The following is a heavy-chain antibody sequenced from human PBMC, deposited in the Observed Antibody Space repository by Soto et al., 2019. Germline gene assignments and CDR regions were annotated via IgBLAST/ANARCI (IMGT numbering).Heavy chain of an antibody. CDR3: AKGSTTIVSSGINWFDS. D-gene: IGHD3-22*01. CDR2: ISGSGGST. V-gene: IGHV3-23*01. CDR1: GFTFINYA. J-gene: IGHJ5*01. Sequence: WGSLRLSCAASGFTFINYAISFFRQSPLKWLEWVSSISGSGGSTYYADSVKGRFTISRDNSKNSPYLQMNSLRAEDTAIYYCAKGSTTIVSSGINWFDSWGQGTLVTVSS.